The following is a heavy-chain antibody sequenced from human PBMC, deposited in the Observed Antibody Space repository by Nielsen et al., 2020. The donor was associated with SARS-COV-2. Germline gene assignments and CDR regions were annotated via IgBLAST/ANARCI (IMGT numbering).Heavy chain of an antibody. CDR1: GYTFTSYG. CDR2: ISAYNGNT. V-gene: IGHV1-18*01. Sequence: ASVKVSCKASGYTFTSYGISWVRQAPGQGLEWMGWISAYNGNTNYAQKLQGRVTMTTDTSTSTAYMELRSLRSDDTAVYYCAREAGSSLPLTEGPDYWGQGTLVTVSS. CDR3: AREAGSSLPLTEGPDY. D-gene: IGHD6-13*01. J-gene: IGHJ4*02.